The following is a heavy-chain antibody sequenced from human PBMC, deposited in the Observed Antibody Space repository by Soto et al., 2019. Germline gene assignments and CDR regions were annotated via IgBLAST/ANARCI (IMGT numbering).Heavy chain of an antibody. CDR3: ATIGGLTTVTDYYYYYGMDV. Sequence: ASVKVCCKVSAYTVTELSMHWVRQAPGKGLEWMGGFDPEDGETIYAQKFQGRVTMTEDTSTDTAYMELSSLRSEDTAVYYCATIGGLTTVTDYYYYYGMDVWGQGTTVTVSS. J-gene: IGHJ6*02. V-gene: IGHV1-24*01. CDR2: FDPEDGET. CDR1: AYTVTELS. D-gene: IGHD4-17*01.